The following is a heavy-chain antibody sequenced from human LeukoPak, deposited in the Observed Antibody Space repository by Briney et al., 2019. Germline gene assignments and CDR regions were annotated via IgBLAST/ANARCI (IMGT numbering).Heavy chain of an antibody. J-gene: IGHJ4*02. V-gene: IGHV3-48*03. D-gene: IGHD5-12*01. CDR2: ISSSGSTI. CDR1: GFTFSSYE. CDR3: ARAELNIVATYFDY. Sequence: GGSLRLSCAASGFTFSSYEMNWVRQAPGKGLEWVSYISSSGSTIYYADSVKGRFTISRDNAKNSLYLQMNSLRAEDTAVYYCARAELNIVATYFDYWGQGTLVTVSS.